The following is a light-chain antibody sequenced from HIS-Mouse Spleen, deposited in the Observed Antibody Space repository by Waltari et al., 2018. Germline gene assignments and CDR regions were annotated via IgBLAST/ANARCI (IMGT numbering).Light chain of an antibody. Sequence: SYELTQPPSVSVSPGQTARTTCHGDALPNTYAYRYQQKSGQAPVLVIYEDSKRPTGIPEGFSGSSSGTMATLTISGAQVEDEADYYCYSTDSSGNHRVFGGGTKLTVL. V-gene: IGLV3-10*01. J-gene: IGLJ2*01. CDR2: EDS. CDR1: ALPNTY. CDR3: YSTDSSGNHRV.